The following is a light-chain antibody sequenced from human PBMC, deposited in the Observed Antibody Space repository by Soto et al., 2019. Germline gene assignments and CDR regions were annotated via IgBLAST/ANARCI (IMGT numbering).Light chain of an antibody. Sequence: EIVLTQSPGTLSLSPGAKATLSCRASQSVSSSYLAWYQQKPGQAPRLLIYDASSRATGIPDRFSVSGSGTDFTLTINRLEPEDFAVYYSQQYGRAPLFTFGTGNKVDIK. CDR1: QSVSSSY. CDR2: DAS. V-gene: IGKV3-20*01. CDR3: QQYGRAPLFT. J-gene: IGKJ3*01.